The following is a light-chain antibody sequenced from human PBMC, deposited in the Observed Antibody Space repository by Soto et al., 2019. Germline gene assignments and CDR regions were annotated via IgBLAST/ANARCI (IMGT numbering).Light chain of an antibody. Sequence: EIVMTQSPATLSVSPGERATLSCRASQSVSSNLAWYQQKFGQAPRLLIYGATTRATSIPARFSGSGSGTEFTLTISSLQSEDFAVYYCQHYNNWPPWTFGQGTKVEIK. CDR1: QSVSSN. V-gene: IGKV3D-15*01. CDR3: QHYNNWPPWT. J-gene: IGKJ1*01. CDR2: GAT.